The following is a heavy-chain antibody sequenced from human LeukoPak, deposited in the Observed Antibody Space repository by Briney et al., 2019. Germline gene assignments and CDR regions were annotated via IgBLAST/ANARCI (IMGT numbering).Heavy chain of an antibody. CDR2: IIPIFGTA. J-gene: IGHJ3*02. D-gene: IGHD4-17*01. CDR1: VCTFSSYA. CDR3: ASGGKMTTHLDDFDI. Sequence: GSSVNVSCKASVCTFSSYAISWVRPAPGHRREWIELIIPIFGTANYAQKCRGRVWITAEESTCTAWMGLTGLSCWETAVYHWASGGKMTTHLDDFDIWGTGTMVTASS. V-gene: IGHV1-69*01.